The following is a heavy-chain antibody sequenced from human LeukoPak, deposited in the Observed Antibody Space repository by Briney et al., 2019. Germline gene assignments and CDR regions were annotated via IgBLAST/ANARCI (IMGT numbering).Heavy chain of an antibody. D-gene: IGHD2-8*01. CDR3: AKDRGHCANGVCHNYYYMDV. CDR2: ISGSGDRR. J-gene: IGHJ6*03. V-gene: IGHV3-23*01. Sequence: GGSLRLSCAASGFAFSSYAMRWVRQAPGKGLEWVSSISGSGDRRDSADSVKGRFTISRDNSKNTLYLEMYSLRAEDTAVYYCAKDRGHCANGVCHNYYYMDVWGKGTTVTVSS. CDR1: GFAFSSYA.